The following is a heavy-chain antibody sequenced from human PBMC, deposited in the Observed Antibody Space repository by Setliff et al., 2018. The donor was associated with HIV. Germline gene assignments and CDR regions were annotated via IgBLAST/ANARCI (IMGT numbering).Heavy chain of an antibody. D-gene: IGHD4-17*01. CDR1: GFTFSGSA. V-gene: IGHV3-73*01. CDR2: IRSKANSYAT. CDR3: TRPHTVTTTTDY. J-gene: IGHJ4*02. Sequence: GGSLRLSCAASGFTFSGSAMHWVRQASGKGLEWVGRIRSKANSYATAYAASVKGRFTISRDDSKNTAYLQMNSLKTEDTAVYYCTRPHTVTTTTDYWGQGTLVTVSS.